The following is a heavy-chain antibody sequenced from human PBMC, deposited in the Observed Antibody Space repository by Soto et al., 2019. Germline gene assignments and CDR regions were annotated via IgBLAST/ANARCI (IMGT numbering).Heavy chain of an antibody. Sequence: QVQLVQSGAEVKKPGASVKVSCKASGYTFTSYGINWVRQAPGQGLEWMGWISAYNGNTNYAQKLQGRVTMTTDASSRTAYMEVRSLRSDDTALYCCARATTVETGSYWGHRTLVTVSS. CDR3: ARATTVETGSY. CDR1: GYTFTSYG. D-gene: IGHD4-17*01. V-gene: IGHV1-18*01. J-gene: IGHJ4*01. CDR2: ISAYNGNT.